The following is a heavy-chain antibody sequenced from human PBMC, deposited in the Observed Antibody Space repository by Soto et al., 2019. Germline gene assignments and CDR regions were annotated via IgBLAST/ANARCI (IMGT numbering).Heavy chain of an antibody. CDR1: GGSISIYY. J-gene: IGHJ4*02. Sequence: SETLSLTCTVSGGSISIYYWSWIRQPPGKGLEWIGYIYYSGSTNYNPSLKSRVTISVDTSKNQFSLKLSSVTAADTAVYYCARDSRSYYFDYWGQGTLVTVS. CDR2: IYYSGST. V-gene: IGHV4-59*12. CDR3: ARDSRSYYFDY.